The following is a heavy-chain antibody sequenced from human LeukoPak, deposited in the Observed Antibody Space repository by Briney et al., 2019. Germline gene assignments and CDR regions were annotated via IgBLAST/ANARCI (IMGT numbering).Heavy chain of an antibody. D-gene: IGHD5-18*01. V-gene: IGHV3-23*01. CDR1: GFTFSSYA. CDR3: AKDLAPIGIQPVQGNWFDP. J-gene: IGHJ5*02. CDR2: ISGSGGST. Sequence: GGSLRLSCAASGFTFSSYAMSWVRQAPGKGLEWVSAISGSGGSTYYADSVKGRFTISRDNSKNTLYLQMNSLRAEDTAVYYCAKDLAPIGIQPVQGNWFDPWGQGTLVTVSS.